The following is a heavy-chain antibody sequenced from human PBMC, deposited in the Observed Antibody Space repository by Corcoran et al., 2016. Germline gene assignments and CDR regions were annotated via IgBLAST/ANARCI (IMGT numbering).Heavy chain of an antibody. V-gene: IGHV4-38-2*02. CDR1: GYSISSGYY. D-gene: IGHD6-19*01. J-gene: IGHJ2*01. CDR2: IYHSGST. Sequence: QVQLQESGPGLVKPSETLSLTCTVSGYSISSGYYWGWIRQPPGKGLEWIGSIYHSGSTYYNPSLKSRVTISVDTSKNQFSLKLSSVTAADTAVNYCARGPSRRVAGTRADWYFDLWGRGTLVTVSS. CDR3: ARGPSRRVAGTRADWYFDL.